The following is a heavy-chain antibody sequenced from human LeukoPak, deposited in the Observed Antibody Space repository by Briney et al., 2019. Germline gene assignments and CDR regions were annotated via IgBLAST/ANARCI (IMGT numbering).Heavy chain of an antibody. CDR2: IYTSGST. CDR1: CGSISSYY. D-gene: IGHD2-2*01. J-gene: IGHJ5*02. V-gene: IGHV4-4*07. CDR3: ARDIYQTGFDP. Sequence: SETLSLTCSVSCGSISSYYWSWIRQPAGKGLEWIGRIYTSGSTNYNPSLKSRVTTSVDTSKNQFSLKLSSVTAADTAVYYCARDIYQTGFDPWGQGTLVTVSS.